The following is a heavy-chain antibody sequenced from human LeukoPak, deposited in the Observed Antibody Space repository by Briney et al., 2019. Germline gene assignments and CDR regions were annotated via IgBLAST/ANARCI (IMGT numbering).Heavy chain of an antibody. CDR1: GFTVSSHY. J-gene: IGHJ4*02. D-gene: IGHD2-15*01. Sequence: GGSLRLSCAASGFTVSSHYMSWVRQAPGKGLEWVSVIYSGGTTYYADSVKGRFTISRDNSKNTLYLQMHSPRAEDTAVYYCARDCSGGSCFFDYWGQGTLVTVSS. V-gene: IGHV3-66*02. CDR3: ARDCSGGSCFFDY. CDR2: IYSGGTT.